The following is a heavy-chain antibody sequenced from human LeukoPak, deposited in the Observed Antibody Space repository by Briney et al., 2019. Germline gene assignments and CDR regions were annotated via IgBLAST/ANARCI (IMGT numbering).Heavy chain of an antibody. CDR1: GLTFSSYS. V-gene: IGHV3-21*01. CDR3: ARGENNYGYYYFDY. D-gene: IGHD5-18*01. Sequence: PGGSLRLSCAASGLTFSSYSMSWVRQAPGKGLEWVSSISSSSSYIYYADSVKGRFTISKDNAKNSLYLQMNSLRAEDTAVYYCARGENNYGYYYFDYWGQGTLVTVSS. CDR2: ISSSSSYI. J-gene: IGHJ4*02.